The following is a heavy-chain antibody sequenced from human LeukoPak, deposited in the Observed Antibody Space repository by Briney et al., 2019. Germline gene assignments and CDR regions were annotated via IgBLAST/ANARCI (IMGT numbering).Heavy chain of an antibody. Sequence: GGSLRLSCAASGFDFSYYGMHWVRQAPGKGLEWVALISYDGSNQYYADSVKGRFTISRDNSKNTVFLQTNSLRPEDTAVYYCAKDKYYYGSGGDFDHWGQGTLVTVSS. D-gene: IGHD3-10*01. CDR1: GFDFSYYG. CDR3: AKDKYYYGSGGDFDH. V-gene: IGHV3-30*18. J-gene: IGHJ4*02. CDR2: ISYDGSNQ.